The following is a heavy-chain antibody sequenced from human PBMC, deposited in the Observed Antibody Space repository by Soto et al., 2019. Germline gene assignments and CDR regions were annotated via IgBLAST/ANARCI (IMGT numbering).Heavy chain of an antibody. CDR2: IVASGGIT. CDR3: AKNSAATIRVGYDY. D-gene: IGHD5-12*01. J-gene: IGHJ4*02. CDR1: GFTFSSYP. V-gene: IGHV3-23*01. Sequence: EVQLLESGGGLAQRGGSLRLSCAASGFTFSSYPMSWVRQAPGQGLEWVSGIVASGGITYYADSVKGRFTISRDNSKNTLYLQMNSRRAEDTAVYYCAKNSAATIRVGYDYWGQGTLVTVSS.